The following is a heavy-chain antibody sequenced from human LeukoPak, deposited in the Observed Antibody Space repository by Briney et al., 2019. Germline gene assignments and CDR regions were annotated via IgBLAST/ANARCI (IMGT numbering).Heavy chain of an antibody. D-gene: IGHD3-16*01. J-gene: IGHJ4*02. CDR3: ARVTSLRLGGKGYFDY. V-gene: IGHV3-23*01. CDR2: ISGSGGST. Sequence: PGGSLRLSCAASGFTFSSYAMSWVRQAPGKGLEWVSAISGSGGSTYYADSVKGRFTISRDNSKNTLYLQMNSLRAEDTAVYYCARVTSLRLGGKGYFDYWGQGTLVTVSS. CDR1: GFTFSSYA.